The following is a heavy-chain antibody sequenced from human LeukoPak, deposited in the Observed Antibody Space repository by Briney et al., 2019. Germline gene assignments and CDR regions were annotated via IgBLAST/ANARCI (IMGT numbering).Heavy chain of an antibody. D-gene: IGHD3-9*01. CDR1: GFTFSSYA. V-gene: IGHV3-23*01. Sequence: GGSLRLSCAASGFTFSSYAMSWVRQAPGKGLEWVSAISGSGGSTYYADSVKGRFTISRDNAKNSLYLQMNSLRAEDTAVYYCARAHLRYFDSYDAFDIWGQGTMVTVSS. CDR2: ISGSGGST. J-gene: IGHJ3*02. CDR3: ARAHLRYFDSYDAFDI.